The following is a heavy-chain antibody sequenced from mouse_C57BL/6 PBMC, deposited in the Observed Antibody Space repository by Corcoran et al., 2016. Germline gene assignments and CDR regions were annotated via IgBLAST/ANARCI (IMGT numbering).Heavy chain of an antibody. J-gene: IGHJ4*01. CDR3: ARNGGYAMDY. CDR1: GYTFTTYG. CDR2: INTYSGVP. V-gene: IGHV9-3*01. Sequence: QIQLVQSGPELKKPGETVKISCKASGYTFTTYGMSWVKQAPGKGLKWMGWINTYSGVPTYADDFKGRFAFSLETSASTAYLQINNLKKEDTATYFCARNGGYAMDYWGQGSSVTVSS.